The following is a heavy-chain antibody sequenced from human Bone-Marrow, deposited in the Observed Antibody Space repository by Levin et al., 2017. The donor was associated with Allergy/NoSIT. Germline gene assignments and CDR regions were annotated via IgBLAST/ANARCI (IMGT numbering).Heavy chain of an antibody. V-gene: IGHV1-18*01. J-gene: IGHJ6*03. D-gene: IGHD2-2*01. CDR2: ISTHNGNT. CDR1: GYTFNNYG. CDR3: ARLVVIPTTYYYMDV. Sequence: ALVKVSCKASGYTFNNYGISWVRQAPGQGLEWIGWISTHNGNTNYAQCFQGRVTMTTDTSTSTAYMELRSLISDDTAVYYCARLVVIPTTYYYMDVLGKGTTVTVSS.